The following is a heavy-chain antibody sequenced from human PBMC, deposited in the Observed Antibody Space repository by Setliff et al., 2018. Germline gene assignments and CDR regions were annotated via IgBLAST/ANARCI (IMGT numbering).Heavy chain of an antibody. D-gene: IGHD2-8*01. CDR1: GFTFSSHW. CDR3: ARVSSPGANSVYRSIDY. CDR2: IKYDGSDK. V-gene: IGHV3-7*03. J-gene: IGHJ4*02. Sequence: RLSCEGSGFTFSSHWMTWVRQAPGKGLEWVANIKYDGSDKHYVDSVKGRFTISRDNAKNSLYLQMNSLRAEDTAVYYCARVSSPGANSVYRSIDYWGQGTLVTVSS.